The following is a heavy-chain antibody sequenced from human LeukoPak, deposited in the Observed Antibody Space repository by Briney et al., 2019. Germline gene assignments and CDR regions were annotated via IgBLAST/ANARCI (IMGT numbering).Heavy chain of an antibody. CDR3: AREGDIAATNWFDP. Sequence: PSETLSLTCTVSGGSISSYYWSWIRQPAGKGLEWIGHIYTSGSTNYNPFLKSRVTMSVDTSKNQFSLKLSSVTAADTAVYYCAREGDIAATNWFDPWGQGTLVTVSS. CDR2: IYTSGST. J-gene: IGHJ5*02. D-gene: IGHD6-13*01. CDR1: GGSISSYY. V-gene: IGHV4-4*07.